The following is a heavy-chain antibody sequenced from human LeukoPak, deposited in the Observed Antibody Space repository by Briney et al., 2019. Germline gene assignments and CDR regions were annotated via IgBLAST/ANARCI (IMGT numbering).Heavy chain of an antibody. J-gene: IGHJ3*02. D-gene: IGHD4-17*01. V-gene: IGHV3-21*01. CDR1: GFTFSSYS. CDR3: ARAGEGRYAFES. CDR2: ISSSSSYI. Sequence: GGSLRLSCAASGFTFSSYSMNWVRQAPGKGLEWVSSISSSSSYIYYADSVKGRFTISRDNAKNSLYLQMNSLRAEDTAVYYCARAGEGRYAFESGAKGQWSPSLQ.